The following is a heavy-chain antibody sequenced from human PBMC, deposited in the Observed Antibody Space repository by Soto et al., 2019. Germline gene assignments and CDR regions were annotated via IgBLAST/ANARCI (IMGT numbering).Heavy chain of an antibody. CDR2: IDYSGST. CDR1: GGSISSGDYY. D-gene: IGHD3-9*01. Sequence: PSETLSLTCTVSGGSISSGDYYWSWILKPPGKGLEWIGYIDYSGSTYYNPSLKSLVTISVDTSKNQFSLKLSSVTAADTAVYYCARLQNYDSLTGYYKDYWGQGTLVTVS. V-gene: IGHV4-30-4*01. CDR3: ARLQNYDSLTGYYKDY. J-gene: IGHJ4*02.